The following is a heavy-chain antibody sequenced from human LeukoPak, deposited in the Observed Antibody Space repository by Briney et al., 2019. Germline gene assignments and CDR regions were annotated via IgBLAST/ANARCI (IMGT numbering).Heavy chain of an antibody. CDR3: ARGLYSSRTKPIDY. Sequence: ASVKASCKASGYTFTGYYMHWVRQAPGQGLEWMGWINPNSGGTNYAQKFQGRVTMTRDTSISTAYMELSRLRSDDTAVYYCARGLYSSRTKPIDYWGQGTLVTVSS. V-gene: IGHV1-2*02. CDR2: INPNSGGT. J-gene: IGHJ4*02. D-gene: IGHD6-13*01. CDR1: GYTFTGYY.